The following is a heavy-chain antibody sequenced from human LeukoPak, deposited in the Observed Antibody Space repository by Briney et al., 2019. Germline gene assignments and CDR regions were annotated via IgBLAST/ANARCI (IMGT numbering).Heavy chain of an antibody. J-gene: IGHJ5*02. D-gene: IGHD1-1*01. CDR3: ARLVTPGVTRWFDP. Sequence: GESLKISCKTSGYKFIDHWIGWVRQMPGKGLEWMAIIYPGDSDARYSPSFQGQVTISADKSITTAYLQWSSLKASDTATYYCARLVTPGVTRWFDPWGQGTPLTVSS. V-gene: IGHV5-51*01. CDR2: IYPGDSDA. CDR1: GYKFIDHW.